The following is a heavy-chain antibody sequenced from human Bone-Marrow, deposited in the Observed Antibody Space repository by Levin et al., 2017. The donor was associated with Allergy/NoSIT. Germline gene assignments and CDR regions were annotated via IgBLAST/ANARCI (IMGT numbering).Heavy chain of an antibody. D-gene: IGHD3-22*01. CDR3: ARDRAYYESGALEYFQH. J-gene: IGHJ1*01. Sequence: SQTLSLTCTVSGDSIRTYYWSWIRQPAGKGLEWIGRIYVSGNTDYNPSLQSRVTMSVDTSKNQFSLKLTSVTAADTAVYYCARDRAYYESGALEYFQHWGQGTLVTVSS. CDR1: GDSIRTYY. CDR2: IYVSGNT. V-gene: IGHV4-4*07.